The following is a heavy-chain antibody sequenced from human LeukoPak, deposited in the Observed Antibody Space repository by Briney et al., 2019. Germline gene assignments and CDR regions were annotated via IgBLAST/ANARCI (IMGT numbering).Heavy chain of an antibody. J-gene: IGHJ4*02. CDR1: GYTFTNYD. D-gene: IGHD2-2*01. V-gene: IGHV1-8*01. Sequence: ASVKVSCKASGYTFTNYDINWVRQATGQGLEWMGWMNPNSANTGYAQKFQGRVTMTRKTSISTAYMELSSLRSEDTAVYYCARVNCSSTSCRSKFLDYWGQGTLVTVSS. CDR2: MNPNSANT. CDR3: ARVNCSSTSCRSKFLDY.